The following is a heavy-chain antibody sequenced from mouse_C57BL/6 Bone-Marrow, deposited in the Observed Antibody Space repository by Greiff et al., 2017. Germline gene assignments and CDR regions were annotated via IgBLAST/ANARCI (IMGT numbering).Heavy chain of an antibody. CDR3: ARYKGNSGFYSYYFDY. J-gene: IGHJ2*01. D-gene: IGHD2-1*01. V-gene: IGHV7-3*01. Sequence: DVTLVESGGGLVQPGGSLSLSCATSGFTFTDSCMNWVTQRPGKALEWMGFIRNKANGYTTDDSAYVKGRFTISRDNSQSILYRQMNALRAEDSATYYCARYKGNSGFYSYYFDYWGKGTTLTVSS. CDR2: IRNKANGYTT. CDR1: GFTFTDSC.